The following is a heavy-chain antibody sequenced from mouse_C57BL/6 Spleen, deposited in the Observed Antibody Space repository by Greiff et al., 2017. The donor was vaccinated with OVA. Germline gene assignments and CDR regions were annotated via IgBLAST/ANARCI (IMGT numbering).Heavy chain of an antibody. Sequence: VKLQESDAELVKPGASVKISCKVSGYTFTDHTIHWMKQRPEQGLEWIGYIYPRDGSTKYNEKFKGKATLTADKSSSTAYMQLNSLTSEDSAVYFCARDGSSYGWYFDVWGTGTTVTVSS. CDR3: ARDGSSYGWYFDV. V-gene: IGHV1-78*01. CDR2: IYPRDGST. J-gene: IGHJ1*03. D-gene: IGHD1-1*01. CDR1: GYTFTDHT.